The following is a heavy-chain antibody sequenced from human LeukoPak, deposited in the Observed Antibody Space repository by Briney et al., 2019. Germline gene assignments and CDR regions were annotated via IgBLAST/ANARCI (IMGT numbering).Heavy chain of an antibody. CDR2: IHYSGGT. Sequence: SETLSLTCTVSGGSFNSDYWTWIRQPPGKGLEWIGYIHYSGGTNYSPSLKSRVTLSVDTSKNQFSLKITSVTAADTAVYYCARVGNWNDLDYWGQGTLVTVSS. D-gene: IGHD1-1*01. CDR1: GGSFNSDY. CDR3: ARVGNWNDLDY. J-gene: IGHJ4*02. V-gene: IGHV4-59*01.